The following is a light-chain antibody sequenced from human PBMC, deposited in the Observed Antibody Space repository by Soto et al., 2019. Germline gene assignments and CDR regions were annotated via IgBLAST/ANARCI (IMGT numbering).Light chain of an antibody. CDR2: EVT. CDR1: SSDVGGYRL. J-gene: IGLJ3*02. V-gene: IGLV2-23*02. Sequence: QSALTQPASVSGSPGQSITISCIGTSSDVGGYRLVSWYQQHPGKAPKLIIYEVTERPSGVSSLFSASKSGNTASLTISGFQPEDEADYYCCSYAGSSSVLFGGGTKLTVL. CDR3: CSYAGSSSVL.